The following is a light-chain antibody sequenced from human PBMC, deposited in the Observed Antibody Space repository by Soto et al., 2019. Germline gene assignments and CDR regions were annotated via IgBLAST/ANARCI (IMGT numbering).Light chain of an antibody. Sequence: EIVMTQSPATLSVSPGERATLFCRASQSVSSNLAWYQQKPGQAPRLLIYGASTRATGIPARFSGSGSGTEFTLTISSLQSEDFAVYYGQQYNNWPRTFGPGTKVDIK. CDR2: GAS. V-gene: IGKV3-15*01. CDR3: QQYNNWPRT. J-gene: IGKJ3*01. CDR1: QSVSSN.